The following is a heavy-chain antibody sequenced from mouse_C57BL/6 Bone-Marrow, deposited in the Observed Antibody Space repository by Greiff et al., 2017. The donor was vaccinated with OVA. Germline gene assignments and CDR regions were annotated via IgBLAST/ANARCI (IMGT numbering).Heavy chain of an antibody. Sequence: VQLQQSGAELARPGASVKLSCKASGYTFTSYGISWVKQRTGQGLEWIGEIYPRSGNTYYNEKFKGKATLTADKSSSTAYMELRSLTSEDSAVYFCARPRYGSGAYWGQGTLVTVSA. CDR3: ARPRYGSGAY. CDR1: GYTFTSYG. CDR2: IYPRSGNT. D-gene: IGHD1-1*01. J-gene: IGHJ3*01. V-gene: IGHV1-81*01.